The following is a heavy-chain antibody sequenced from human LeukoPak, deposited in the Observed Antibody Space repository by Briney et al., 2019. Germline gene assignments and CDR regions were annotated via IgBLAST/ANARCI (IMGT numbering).Heavy chain of an antibody. J-gene: IGHJ4*02. CDR1: GGSISSSSYY. V-gene: IGHV4-39*07. Sequence: SETLSLTCTVSGGSISSSSYYWAWIRQPPGKGLEWIGEINHSGSTNYNPSLKSRVTISVDTSKNQFSLKLSSVTAADTAVYYCARGPPYCGGDCYSLIYFDYWGQGTLVTVSS. CDR3: ARGPPYCGGDCYSLIYFDY. D-gene: IGHD2-21*02. CDR2: INHSGST.